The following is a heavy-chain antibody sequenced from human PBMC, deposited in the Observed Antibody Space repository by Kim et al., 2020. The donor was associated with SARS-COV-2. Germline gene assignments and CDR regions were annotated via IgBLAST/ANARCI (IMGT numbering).Heavy chain of an antibody. V-gene: IGHV3-49*04. CDR2: IRSKAYGGTT. Sequence: GGSLRLSCTASGFTFGDYAMSWVRQAPGKGLEWVGFIRSKAYGGTTAYAASVKGRFTISRDDSKSIAYLQMNSLKTEDTAVYYCTREPPYDFWSGYYGMDVWGQGTTVTVSS. CDR1: GFTFGDYA. J-gene: IGHJ6*02. D-gene: IGHD3-3*01. CDR3: TREPPYDFWSGYYGMDV.